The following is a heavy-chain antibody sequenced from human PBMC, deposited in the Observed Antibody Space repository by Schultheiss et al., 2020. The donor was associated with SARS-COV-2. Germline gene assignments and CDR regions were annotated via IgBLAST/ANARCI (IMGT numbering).Heavy chain of an antibody. J-gene: IGHJ4*02. CDR3: ARVPYYHDSSGYYYGGFDY. V-gene: IGHV4-59*01. Sequence: SETLSLTCTVSGGSISSYYWSWIRQPPGKGLEWIGYIYNSGSTNYNPSLKSRVTISVDTSKNQFSLKLSSVTAADTAVYYCARVPYYHDSSGYYYGGFDYWGQGSLVTVSS. CDR1: GGSISSYY. CDR2: IYNSGST. D-gene: IGHD3-22*01.